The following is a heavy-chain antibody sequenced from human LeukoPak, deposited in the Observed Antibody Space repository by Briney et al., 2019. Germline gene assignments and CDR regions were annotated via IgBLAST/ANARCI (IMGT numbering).Heavy chain of an antibody. D-gene: IGHD3-22*01. Sequence: SETLSLTCAVSGGSISSSNWWSWVRQPPGKGLEWIGEIYHSGSTNYNPSLKSRVTISVDKSKNQFSLKLSSVTAADTAVYYCARDRRYYDSSGYYHLFDYWGQGTLVTVSS. CDR3: ARDRRYYDSSGYYHLFDY. CDR1: GGSISSSNW. J-gene: IGHJ4*02. V-gene: IGHV4-4*02. CDR2: IYHSGST.